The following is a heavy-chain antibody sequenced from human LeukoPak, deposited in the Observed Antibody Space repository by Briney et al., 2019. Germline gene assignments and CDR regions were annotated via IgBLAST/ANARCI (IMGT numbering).Heavy chain of an antibody. CDR3: AKGAMHYYDSSGYNYFDY. J-gene: IGHJ4*02. Sequence: GGSLRLSCAASGFTFSSYAMSWVRQAPGKGLEWVSAMSGSGGSTYHADSVKGRFSISRDNSKNTLHLQMNSLRAEDTAVYYCAKGAMHYYDSSGYNYFDYWGQGTLVTVSS. D-gene: IGHD3-22*01. CDR2: MSGSGGST. V-gene: IGHV3-23*01. CDR1: GFTFSSYA.